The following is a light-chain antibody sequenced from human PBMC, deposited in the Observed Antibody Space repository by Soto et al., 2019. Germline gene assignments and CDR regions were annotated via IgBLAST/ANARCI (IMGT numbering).Light chain of an antibody. CDR3: QESLTTLRT. CDR2: AAS. J-gene: IGKJ2*01. Sequence: DIQMTQSPSSLSASVGDRITITCRTSQTISSYLNWYQQKPGRAPNLLIYAASSLQSGVSSRFSGSGSGTEFTLTISSLQPEDSATYFCQESLTTLRTFGQGTRLEIK. V-gene: IGKV1-39*01. CDR1: QTISSY.